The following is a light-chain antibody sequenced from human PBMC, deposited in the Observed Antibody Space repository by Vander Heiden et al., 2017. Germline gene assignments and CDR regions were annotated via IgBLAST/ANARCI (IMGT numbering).Light chain of an antibody. CDR1: LSIGSR. Sequence: IQMTQSPSTLSRSVGDRVTITCGDSLSIGSRLAWYQQNPGKAPQLLTYDASGFERGVPSRCSGSGSGTEFTPPISSLQPDDFATYYCQQYSSYSPWTFGQGTKVEIK. CDR3: QQYSSYSPWT. V-gene: IGKV1-5*01. CDR2: DAS. J-gene: IGKJ1*01.